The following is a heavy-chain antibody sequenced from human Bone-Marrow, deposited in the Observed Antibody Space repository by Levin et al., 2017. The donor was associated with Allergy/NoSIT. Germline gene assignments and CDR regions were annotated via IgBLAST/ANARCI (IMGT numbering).Heavy chain of an antibody. Sequence: GGSLRLSCAASEFIVGSNYMSWVRQAPGKGLDWVSVIYSGGSAYYAESVKGRFTISRDSSKNTLSLQMNSLRVEDTAVYYCVARSNGMDVWGQGTTVTVSS. CDR2: IYSGGSA. CDR1: EFIVGSNY. J-gene: IGHJ6*02. CDR3: VARSNGMDV. V-gene: IGHV3-66*01. D-gene: IGHD6-6*01.